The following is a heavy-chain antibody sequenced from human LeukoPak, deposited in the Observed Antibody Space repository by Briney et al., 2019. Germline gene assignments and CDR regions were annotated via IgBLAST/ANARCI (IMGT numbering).Heavy chain of an antibody. Sequence: ASVKVSCKASGYTFTSYAMHWVRQAPGQRLEWRGWINAGNGNTKYSQKFQGRVTITRDTSASTAYMELSSLRSENTAVSSCASVGGSYDILTGYYPEDYFDYWGLGILVTVSS. CDR2: INAGNGNT. J-gene: IGHJ4*02. CDR3: ASVGGSYDILTGYYPEDYFDY. D-gene: IGHD3-9*01. V-gene: IGHV1-3*01. CDR1: GYTFTSYA.